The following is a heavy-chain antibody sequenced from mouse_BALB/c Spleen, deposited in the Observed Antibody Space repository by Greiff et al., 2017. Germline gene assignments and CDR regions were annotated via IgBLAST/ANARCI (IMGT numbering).Heavy chain of an antibody. V-gene: IGHV14-3*02. CDR2: IDPANGNT. CDR3: AILYDGYYGFAN. Sequence: VQLQQSGAELVKPGASVKLSCTASGFNIKDTYMHWVRQRPEQGLEWIGRIDPANGNTKYDPKFQGKATITADTSSNTAYLHLSSLTSEDTAVYYCAILYDGYYGFANWGQGTLVTVSA. J-gene: IGHJ3*01. D-gene: IGHD2-3*01. CDR1: GFNIKDTY.